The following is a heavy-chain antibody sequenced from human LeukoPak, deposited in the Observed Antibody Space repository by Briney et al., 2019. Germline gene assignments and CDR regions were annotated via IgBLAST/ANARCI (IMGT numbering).Heavy chain of an antibody. CDR2: IKEDGSEK. CDR1: GFTFSTYA. D-gene: IGHD6-13*01. J-gene: IGHJ4*02. V-gene: IGHV3-7*01. Sequence: GGSLRLSCAASGFTFSTYAMHWVRQAPGEGLEWVASIKEDGSEKNYVDSVKGRFTISRDNAKNSLYLQMKSLRDEDTAVYSCARGYSALGYWGQGTLVTVSS. CDR3: ARGYSALGY.